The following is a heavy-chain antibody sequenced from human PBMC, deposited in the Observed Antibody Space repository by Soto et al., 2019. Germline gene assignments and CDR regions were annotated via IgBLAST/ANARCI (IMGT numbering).Heavy chain of an antibody. CDR2: IIPILGIA. Sequence: ASVKVSCKASGGTFSSYTISWVRQAPGQGLEWMGRIIPILGIANYAQKFQGRVTITADKSTSTAYMELSSLRSEDTAVYYCARSTGGSYPDYWGQGTLVTVSS. CDR3: ARSTGGSYPDY. J-gene: IGHJ4*02. V-gene: IGHV1-69*02. D-gene: IGHD2-2*01. CDR1: GGTFSSYT.